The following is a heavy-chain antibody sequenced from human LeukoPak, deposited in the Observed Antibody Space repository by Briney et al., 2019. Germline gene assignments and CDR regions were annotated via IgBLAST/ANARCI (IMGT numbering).Heavy chain of an antibody. D-gene: IGHD5-18*01. Sequence: ASVKVSCKASGYTFTGYYMHWVRQAPGQGLEWMGWINPNSGGTNYAQKFQGRATMTRDTSISTAYMELSRLRSDDTAVYYCARDPGTAMVRGYYYYGMDVWGQGTTVTVSS. J-gene: IGHJ6*02. V-gene: IGHV1-2*02. CDR1: GYTFTGYY. CDR2: INPNSGGT. CDR3: ARDPGTAMVRGYYYYGMDV.